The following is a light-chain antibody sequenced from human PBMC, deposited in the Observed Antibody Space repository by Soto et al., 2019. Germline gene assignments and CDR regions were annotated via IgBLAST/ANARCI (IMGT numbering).Light chain of an antibody. Sequence: EIVLTQSPDTLSLSPGERATLSCRASQSVSSNYLAWYQQEPGQAPRLLIYGASSRATGIPDGFSGSGSGTDFTLTISRLEPEDFAVYYCHQYGSSPFTFGQGTKVEI. J-gene: IGKJ2*01. V-gene: IGKV3-20*01. CDR3: HQYGSSPFT. CDR1: QSVSSNY. CDR2: GAS.